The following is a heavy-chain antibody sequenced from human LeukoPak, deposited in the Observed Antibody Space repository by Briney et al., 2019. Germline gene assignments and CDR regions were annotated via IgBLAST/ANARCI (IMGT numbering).Heavy chain of an antibody. CDR2: ITDSGRNS. CDR1: GFTLTNYA. J-gene: IGHJ4*02. Sequence: PGGSLRLSCGFSGFTLTNYAKSWVRQAPGKGLEWISGITDSGRNSYFADSVRGRFTISRDKSKNTLYLQMNSLRAEDTALYFCAKDGGGNCYDPIDYWGQGILVTVSS. CDR3: AKDGGGNCYDPIDY. D-gene: IGHD2-21*01. V-gene: IGHV3-23*01.